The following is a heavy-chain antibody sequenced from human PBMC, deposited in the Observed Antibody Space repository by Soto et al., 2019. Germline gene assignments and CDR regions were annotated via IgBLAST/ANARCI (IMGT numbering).Heavy chain of an antibody. CDR1: GYTFTYYT. Sequence: VKVSCKASGYTFTYYTVHWVRQAPGQRLEWMGWINAGDGNTKYSPNFQGRVTITADESTSTAYMELSSLRSEDTAVYYCARGSDPPNYDILTGPFDYWGQGTLVTVSS. D-gene: IGHD3-9*01. J-gene: IGHJ4*02. CDR3: ARGSDPPNYDILTGPFDY. V-gene: IGHV1-3*01. CDR2: INAGDGNT.